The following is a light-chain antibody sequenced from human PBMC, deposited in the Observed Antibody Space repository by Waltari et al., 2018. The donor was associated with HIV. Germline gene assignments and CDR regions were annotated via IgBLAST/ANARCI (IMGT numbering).Light chain of an antibody. CDR3: CSYAGSNTFYV. Sequence: QSALTQPASVSGSPGQSITISCTGTTSDVGNYHLVSWYQQHPGTAPKLMIYEGSKRPSGVSTRFSGSKSGNMASLTISGLQAEDEADYYRCSYAGSNTFYVFGTGTKVTVL. J-gene: IGLJ1*01. V-gene: IGLV2-23*01. CDR2: EGS. CDR1: TSDVGNYHL.